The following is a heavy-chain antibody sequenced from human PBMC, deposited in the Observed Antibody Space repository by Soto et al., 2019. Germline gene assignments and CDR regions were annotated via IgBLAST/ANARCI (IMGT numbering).Heavy chain of an antibody. CDR2: IWYDGSNK. CDR1: GFTFGTYG. V-gene: IGHV3-33*06. J-gene: IGHJ6*02. Sequence: QVQLVESGGGVVQPGRSLRLSCAASGFTFGTYGMHWVRQAPGKGLEWVAVIWYDGSNKNYADSVKGRFTISRDNSENTLYLQVNSLRAEDTAVYYCAKEGGSSHSHYGMDVWGQGTTVIVSS. CDR3: AKEGGSSHSHYGMDV. D-gene: IGHD2-2*01.